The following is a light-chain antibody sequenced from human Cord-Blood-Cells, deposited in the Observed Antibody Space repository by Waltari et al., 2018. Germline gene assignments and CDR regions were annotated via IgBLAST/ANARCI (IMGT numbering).Light chain of an antibody. V-gene: IGKV2-28*01. CDR3: MQALQTPYS. CDR1: QSLLHSNGYNY. CDR2: LGS. Sequence: DSVMTQSPLSVPVTPGDPASISCRSSQSLLHSNGYNYLDWYLQKPGQSPQLLIYLGSNRASGVPDRFSGSGSGTDFTLKISRVEAEDVGVYYCMQALQTPYSFGQGTKLEIK. J-gene: IGKJ2*03.